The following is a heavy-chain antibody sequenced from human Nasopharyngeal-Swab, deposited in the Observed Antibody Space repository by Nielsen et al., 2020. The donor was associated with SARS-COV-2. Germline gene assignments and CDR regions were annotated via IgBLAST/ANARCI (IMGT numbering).Heavy chain of an antibody. V-gene: IGHV4-31*03. CDR3: ARDPGKETIFGVVNLYFDY. J-gene: IGHJ4*02. Sequence: SETLSLTCTVSGGSISSGGYYWSWIRQHPGKGLEWIGYIYYSGSTYYNPSLKSRVTISVGTSKNQFSLKLSSVTAADSAVYYCARDPGKETIFGVVNLYFDYWGQGTLVTVSS. CDR1: GGSISSGGYY. CDR2: IYYSGST. D-gene: IGHD3-3*01.